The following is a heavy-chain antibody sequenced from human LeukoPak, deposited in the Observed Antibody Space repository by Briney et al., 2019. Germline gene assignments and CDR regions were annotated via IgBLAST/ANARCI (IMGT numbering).Heavy chain of an antibody. V-gene: IGHV3-66*01. D-gene: IGHD2-15*01. CDR3: ARDAGYCSGGSCEYFLDY. CDR2: IYSGGST. Sequence: GGSLRLSCAASGFTVSKNYMNWVRQAPGKGLEWVSVIYSGGSTYYADSVKGRFTISRDNSKNTLYLQMNSLRAEDTAVYYCARDAGYCSGGSCEYFLDYWGQGTLVTVSS. CDR1: GFTVSKNY. J-gene: IGHJ4*02.